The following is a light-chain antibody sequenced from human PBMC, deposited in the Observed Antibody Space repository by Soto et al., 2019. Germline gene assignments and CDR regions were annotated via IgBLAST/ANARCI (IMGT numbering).Light chain of an antibody. CDR2: AAS. Sequence: DIVMTQSPATLSASPGERATISCRASQSVRTYVAWYQQKAGKAPRLLIYAASNWATGIPARFSGSGSGTDFTLTISSLEPEDFAAYFCQQSFNRRRTFGGGTKVDIK. J-gene: IGKJ4*01. V-gene: IGKV3-11*01. CDR1: QSVRTY. CDR3: QQSFNRRRT.